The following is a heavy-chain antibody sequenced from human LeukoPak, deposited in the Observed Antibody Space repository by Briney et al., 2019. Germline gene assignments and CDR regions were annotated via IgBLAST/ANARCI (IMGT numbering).Heavy chain of an antibody. Sequence: GGSLRLSCGASGFTFSDYYMSWIRQAPGKGLDWVSYISSSGSTIYYADSVKGRFTISRDNAKNSLYLQMNSLRAEDTAVYYCATGYSSSWSYYFDYWGQGTLVTVSS. D-gene: IGHD6-13*01. CDR3: ATGYSSSWSYYFDY. V-gene: IGHV3-11*04. CDR2: ISSSGSTI. CDR1: GFTFSDYY. J-gene: IGHJ4*02.